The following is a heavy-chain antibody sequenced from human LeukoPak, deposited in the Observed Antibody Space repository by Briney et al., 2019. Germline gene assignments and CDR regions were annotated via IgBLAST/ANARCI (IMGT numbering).Heavy chain of an antibody. CDR3: AKVEVVADPRYYFDY. Sequence: GGSLRLSCAASGFTFSSYGMSWVRQAPGKGLEWVSAISGSGGSTYYADSVKGRFTISRDNSKNTLYLQMNSLRAEDTAVYYCAKVEVVADPRYYFDYWGQGTLVTVSS. CDR2: ISGSGGST. V-gene: IGHV3-23*01. J-gene: IGHJ4*02. D-gene: IGHD2-15*01. CDR1: GFTFSSYG.